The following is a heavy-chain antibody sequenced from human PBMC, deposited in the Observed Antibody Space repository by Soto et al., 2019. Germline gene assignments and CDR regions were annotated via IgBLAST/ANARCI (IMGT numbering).Heavy chain of an antibody. Sequence: WASVKVSCKASGYTFTGYYIHWVRQAPGQGLEWMGWINPDSGGTNYAQKFQGRVTMTRDTSISTAYMELSRLRSDDTAVYYCARGQYSSSWHSTYYFDYWGQGALVTVSS. CDR1: GYTFTGYY. CDR2: INPDSGGT. D-gene: IGHD6-13*01. J-gene: IGHJ4*02. CDR3: ARGQYSSSWHSTYYFDY. V-gene: IGHV1-2*02.